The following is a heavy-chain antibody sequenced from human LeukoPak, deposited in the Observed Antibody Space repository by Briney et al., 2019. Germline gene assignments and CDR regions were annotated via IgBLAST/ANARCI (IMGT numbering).Heavy chain of an antibody. D-gene: IGHD2-15*01. J-gene: IGHJ4*02. CDR3: AKDRGYCSGGSCYSAMYYFDY. CDR1: VFSFRSQG. Sequence: GGSLRLSCAPPVFSFRSQGTYWVSQAPRKGLERGAFIRYGGSTKYYADSVKGRFTISRDNSKNTLYLQMNSLRAEDTAVYYCAKDRGYCSGGSCYSAMYYFDYWGQGTLVTVSS. V-gene: IGHV3-30*02. CDR2: IRYGGSTK.